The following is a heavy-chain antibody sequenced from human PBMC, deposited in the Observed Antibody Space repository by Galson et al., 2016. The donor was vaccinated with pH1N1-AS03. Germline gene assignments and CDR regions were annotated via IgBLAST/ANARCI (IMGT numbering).Heavy chain of an antibody. CDR3: ARAYYGDFADWFDP. V-gene: IGHV2-5*01. J-gene: IGHJ5*02. Sequence: PALVTPPQTLTLTCTFSGFSLSTSGVGVGWIRQAPGKALEWLAIIYWNDDIRYSPSLRNRLTITTDTSKSQVVLTMTNMDPVDTATYFCARAYYGDFADWFDPWGQGTLVTVSS. CDR2: IYWNDDI. D-gene: IGHD4-17*01. CDR1: GFSLSTSGVG.